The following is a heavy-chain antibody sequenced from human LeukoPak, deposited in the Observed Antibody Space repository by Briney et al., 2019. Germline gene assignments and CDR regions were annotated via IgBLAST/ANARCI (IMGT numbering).Heavy chain of an antibody. J-gene: IGHJ4*02. CDR3: AKDRYCSSTSCYGEFDY. Sequence: GGSLRLSCAASGFTFSGNAMSWAGKAPGKGREWFSALSGSGGGTYYADSVKGRFTISRDNSKNTLYLQMNSLRAEDTAVYYCAKDRYCSSTSCYGEFDYWGQGTLVTVSS. D-gene: IGHD2-2*01. CDR2: LSGSGGGT. CDR1: GFTFSGNA. V-gene: IGHV3-23*01.